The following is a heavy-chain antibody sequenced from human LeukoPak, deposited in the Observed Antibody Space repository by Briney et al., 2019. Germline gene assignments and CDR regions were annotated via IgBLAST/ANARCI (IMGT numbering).Heavy chain of an antibody. V-gene: IGHV4-34*01. Sequence: SETLSLTCTVFGVSFSGYYWSWIRQPPDKGREWIGEINPSGSTNYNPSLKTRVTISTDTSKNHFSLNLNSVTAADTGVYYCVRGSRVYCGGDCYYYWGQGTLVTVSS. CDR2: INPSGST. CDR1: GVSFSGYY. D-gene: IGHD2-21*02. J-gene: IGHJ4*02. CDR3: VRGSRVYCGGDCYYY.